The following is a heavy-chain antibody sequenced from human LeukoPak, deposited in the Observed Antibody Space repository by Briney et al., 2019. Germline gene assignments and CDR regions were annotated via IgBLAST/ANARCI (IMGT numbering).Heavy chain of an antibody. D-gene: IGHD3-10*01. CDR1: GGTFSSYA. CDR3: ARDIRFGRARYMDV. V-gene: IGHV1-69*06. CDR2: IIPIFGTA. J-gene: IGHJ6*03. Sequence: SVKVSCKASGGTFSSYAISWVRQAPGQGLEWMGGIIPIFGTANYAQKFQGRVTITADKSTSTAYMELSSLRSEDTAVYYCARDIRFGRARYMDVWGKVTTVTVSS.